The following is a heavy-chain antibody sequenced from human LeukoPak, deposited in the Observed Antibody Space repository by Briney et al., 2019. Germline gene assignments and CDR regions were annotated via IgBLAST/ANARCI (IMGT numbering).Heavy chain of an antibody. V-gene: IGHV3-23*01. CDR1: GFTLSSFG. J-gene: IGHJ6*03. Sequence: PGGSLRLSCVASGFTLSSFGMRSVRQAPGKGLERVSAISGSGGTTYYADSVKGRFTISRDNPKKTRYLQMKSLRAEDTGVYHWSKSEMYFNGGISYPYYYMDLWGKGTTVTVSS. CDR2: ISGSGGTT. CDR3: SKSEMYFNGGISYPYYYMDL. D-gene: IGHD2-8*01.